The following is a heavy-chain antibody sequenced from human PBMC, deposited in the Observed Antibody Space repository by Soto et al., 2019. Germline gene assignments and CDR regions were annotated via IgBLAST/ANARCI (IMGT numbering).Heavy chain of an antibody. V-gene: IGHV4-59*08. Sequence: QVQLQESGPGLVKPSETLSLTCTVSGDSISSHYWTWIRQPPGKGLEWIGYVYYSGSTNYNPSLKSRFTISIDTSKSQFSLKLSSVTAADTAVYFCARSYYDFWSGDYYYYMDVWGKGTTVTVSS. CDR3: ARSYYDFWSGDYYYYMDV. J-gene: IGHJ6*03. CDR1: GDSISSHY. CDR2: VYYSGST. D-gene: IGHD3-3*01.